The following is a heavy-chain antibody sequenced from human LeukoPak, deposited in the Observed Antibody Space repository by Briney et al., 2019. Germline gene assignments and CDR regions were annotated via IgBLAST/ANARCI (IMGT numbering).Heavy chain of an antibody. V-gene: IGHV4-31*03. CDR3: AREGVLPAANDAFDI. D-gene: IGHD2-2*01. CDR1: GGSISSCGYY. Sequence: SQTLSLTCTVSGGSISSCGYYWSWIRQHPGKGLEWIVYIYYSGSTYYNPSLKSRVTISVDTSKNQLSLKLSSVTGADKAVYYCAREGVLPAANDAFDIWGEGTMVTVSS. J-gene: IGHJ3*02. CDR2: IYYSGST.